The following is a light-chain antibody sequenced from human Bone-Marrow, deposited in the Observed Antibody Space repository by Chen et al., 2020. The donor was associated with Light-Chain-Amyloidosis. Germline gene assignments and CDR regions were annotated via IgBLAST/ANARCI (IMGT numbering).Light chain of an antibody. CDR1: NIGSTS. J-gene: IGLJ3*02. Sequence: SYVLTQPSSVSVAPGQTATIACGGNNIGSTSVHWYQQTPGQAPLLVVYDDSDRPSGIPGRWSGYNSGNTGTLSSSRVEAGDEADYYCQVWDRSSDRPVFGGGTKLTVL. CDR3: QVWDRSSDRPV. CDR2: DDS. V-gene: IGLV3-21*02.